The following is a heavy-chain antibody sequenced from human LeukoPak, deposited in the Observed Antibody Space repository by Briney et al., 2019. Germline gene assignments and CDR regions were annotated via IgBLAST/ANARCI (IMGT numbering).Heavy chain of an antibody. CDR3: ARDARSPVPAAANWFGP. D-gene: IGHD2-2*01. CDR2: IKQDGSEK. Sequence: GGSLRLSCAASGFTFSSYWMSWVRQAPGKGLEWVANIKQDGSEKYYVDSVKGRFTISRDNAKNSLYLQMNSLRAEDTAVYYCARDARSPVPAAANWFGPWGQGTLVTVSS. V-gene: IGHV3-7*01. J-gene: IGHJ5*02. CDR1: GFTFSSYW.